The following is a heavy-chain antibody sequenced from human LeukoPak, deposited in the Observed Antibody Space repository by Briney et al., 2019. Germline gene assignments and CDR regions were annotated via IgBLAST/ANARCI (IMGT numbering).Heavy chain of an antibody. J-gene: IGHJ6*03. CDR1: GFTFSSYW. V-gene: IGHV3-7*01. CDR3: ATDSGYSSSWYKYYYYMDV. D-gene: IGHD6-13*01. CDR2: IKQDGSEK. Sequence: PGGSLRLSCAASGFTFSSYWMSWVRQAPGKGLEWVANIKQDGSEKYYVDSVKGRFTISRDNAKNSLYLQMNSLRAEDTAVYYCATDSGYSSSWYKYYYYMDVWGKGTTVTVSS.